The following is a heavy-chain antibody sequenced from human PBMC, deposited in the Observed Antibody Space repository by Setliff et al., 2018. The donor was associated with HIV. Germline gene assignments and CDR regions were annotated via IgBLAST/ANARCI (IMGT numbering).Heavy chain of an antibody. Sequence: ASVKVSCKTSGYTFIDYYIHWVRQAPGQGPEWMGYIYPNTGATGYAQKFQGRVTMTRDTSISTAYMELSRLRSDDTAVYYCARSTTADWGQGTLVTVSS. CDR1: GYTFIDYY. CDR3: ARSTTAD. V-gene: IGHV1-2*02. J-gene: IGHJ4*02. D-gene: IGHD4-17*01. CDR2: IYPNTGAT.